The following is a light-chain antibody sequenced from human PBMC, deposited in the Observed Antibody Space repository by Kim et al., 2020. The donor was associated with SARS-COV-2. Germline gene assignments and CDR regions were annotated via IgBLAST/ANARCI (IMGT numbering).Light chain of an antibody. J-gene: IGKJ4*01. CDR3: QQYNDWPLLT. Sequence: IVMTQSPATLSVSPGERVTLSCRASQGVKNNLAWYQQRPGQAPRLLIYGASTRATDISVRFSGSGSGTEFTLTIRSLQSEDLAVYYCQQYNDWPLLTFGGGTKVDIK. V-gene: IGKV3-15*01. CDR2: GAS. CDR1: QGVKNN.